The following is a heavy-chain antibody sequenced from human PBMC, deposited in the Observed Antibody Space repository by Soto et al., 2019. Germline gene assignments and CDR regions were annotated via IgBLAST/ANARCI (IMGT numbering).Heavy chain of an antibody. V-gene: IGHV1-24*01. CDR1: GYTLTELS. D-gene: IGHD2-15*01. J-gene: IGHJ4*02. Sequence: VKVSCKVSGYTLTELSMHWVRQAPGKGLEWMGGFDPEDGETIYAQKFQGRVTMTEDTSTDTAYMELSSLRSEDTAVYYCAVVVVAALWTTIDYFDYWGQGTLVTVSS. CDR3: AVVVVAALWTTIDYFDY. CDR2: FDPEDGET.